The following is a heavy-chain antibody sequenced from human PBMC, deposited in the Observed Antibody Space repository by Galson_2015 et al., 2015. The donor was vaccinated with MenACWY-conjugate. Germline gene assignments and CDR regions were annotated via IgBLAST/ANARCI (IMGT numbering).Heavy chain of an antibody. CDR2: IYYSGST. V-gene: IGHV4-59*01. J-gene: IGHJ4*02. CDR3: ARLKGPAAPDYFDY. CDR1: GGSISSYY. D-gene: IGHD2-2*01. Sequence: SETLSLTCTVSGGSISSYYWSWIRQPPGKGLRWIGYIYYSGSTNYNPSLKSRVTISVDTSKNQFSLKLSSVTAADTAVYYCARLKGPAAPDYFDYWGQGTLVTVSS.